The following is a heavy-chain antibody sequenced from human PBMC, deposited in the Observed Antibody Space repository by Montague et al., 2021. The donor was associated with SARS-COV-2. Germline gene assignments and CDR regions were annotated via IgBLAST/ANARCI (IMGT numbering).Heavy chain of an antibody. CDR1: GFSLSTSGMC. D-gene: IGHD4-23*01. V-gene: IGHV2-70*01. CDR2: IDWDDDK. J-gene: IGHJ4*02. Sequence: PALVKPTQTLTLTCTFSGFSLSTSGMCVSWIRQPPGKALEWLTLIDWDDDKYYSTSLKTRLTISKDTSKNQVVLTMTNMDPVDTATYCCARSYGTTVVTRAFDYWGQGTLATVSS. CDR3: ARSYGTTVVTRAFDY.